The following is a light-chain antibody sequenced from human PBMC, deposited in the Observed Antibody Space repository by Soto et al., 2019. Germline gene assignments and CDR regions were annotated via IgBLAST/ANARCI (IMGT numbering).Light chain of an antibody. CDR1: SSDVGGYNY. Sequence: SVLTQPASVSGSPGQSVTISCTGTSSDVGGYNYVSWYQQHPGKAPKLMIYEVSNRPSGASNRFSGSKSGNTASLNIFGLQAEDVGDYYCSSYTSSITYVFGTGTKVTVL. CDR2: EVS. V-gene: IGLV2-14*01. CDR3: SSYTSSITYV. J-gene: IGLJ1*01.